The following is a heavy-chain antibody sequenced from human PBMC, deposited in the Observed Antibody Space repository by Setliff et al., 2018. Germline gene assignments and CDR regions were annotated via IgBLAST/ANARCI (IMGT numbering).Heavy chain of an antibody. CDR2: VSGSGGST. CDR1: GFTFSSYW. D-gene: IGHD3-22*01. V-gene: IGHV3-23*01. CDR3: ARDATYYYDTSGHYSDYFDY. J-gene: IGHJ4*02. Sequence: GGSLRLSCAASGFTFSSYWMHWVRQAPGKGLEWVSGVSGSGGSTFYADSVKGRFTISRDNSKNTIYLQMNSLRADDTAVYYCARDATYYYDTSGHYSDYFDYWAQGTLVTVSS.